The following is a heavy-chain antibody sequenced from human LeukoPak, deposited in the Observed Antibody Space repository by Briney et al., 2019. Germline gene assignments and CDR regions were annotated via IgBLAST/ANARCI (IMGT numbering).Heavy chain of an antibody. CDR1: GYTFTSYY. Sequence: ASVEVSCKASGYTFTSYYMHWVRQAPGQGLEWMGIINPSGGSTSYAQKFQGRVTMTRDTSTSTVYMELSSLRSEDTAVYYCAREGFGTPGDYWGQGTLVTVSS. CDR2: INPSGGST. CDR3: AREGFGTPGDY. D-gene: IGHD3-10*01. J-gene: IGHJ4*02. V-gene: IGHV1-46*03.